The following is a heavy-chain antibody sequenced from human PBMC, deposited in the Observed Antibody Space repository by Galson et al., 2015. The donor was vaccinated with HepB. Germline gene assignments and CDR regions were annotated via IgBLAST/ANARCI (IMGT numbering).Heavy chain of an antibody. D-gene: IGHD3-16*02. V-gene: IGHV3-21*01. J-gene: IGHJ3*02. CDR2: ISSSSSYI. CDR3: ARDAPDYDYVWGSYRGAFDI. Sequence: SLRLSCAASGFTFSSYSMNWVRQAPGKGLEWVSSISSSSSYIYYADSVKGRFTISRDNAKNSLCLQMNSLRAEDTAVYYCARDAPDYDYVWGSYRGAFDIWGQGTMVTVSS. CDR1: GFTFSSYS.